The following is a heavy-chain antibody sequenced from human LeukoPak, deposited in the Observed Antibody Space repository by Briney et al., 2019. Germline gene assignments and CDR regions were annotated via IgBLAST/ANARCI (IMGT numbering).Heavy chain of an antibody. Sequence: GGSLRLSCAASGFTFSSYSMNWVRQAPGKGLEWVSSISSSSSYIYYADSVKGRFTISRDNAKNSLYLQMNSLRAEDTAVYYCARPPAYCGGDCYDDAFDIWGQGTMVTVSS. CDR2: ISSSSSYI. J-gene: IGHJ3*02. CDR1: GFTFSSYS. CDR3: ARPPAYCGGDCYDDAFDI. D-gene: IGHD2-21*02. V-gene: IGHV3-21*01.